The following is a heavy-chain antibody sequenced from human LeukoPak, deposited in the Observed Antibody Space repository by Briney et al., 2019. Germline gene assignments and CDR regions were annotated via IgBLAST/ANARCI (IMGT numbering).Heavy chain of an antibody. CDR1: GGSISSYY. Sequence: PSETLSLXCTVSGGSISSYYWSWIRQPPGKGLEWIGYIYYSGSTNYNPSLKSRVTISVDTSKNQFSLKLSSVTAADTAVYYCARDPELYAFDIWGQGTMVTVSS. D-gene: IGHD3-10*01. CDR2: IYYSGST. J-gene: IGHJ3*02. V-gene: IGHV4-59*01. CDR3: ARDPELYAFDI.